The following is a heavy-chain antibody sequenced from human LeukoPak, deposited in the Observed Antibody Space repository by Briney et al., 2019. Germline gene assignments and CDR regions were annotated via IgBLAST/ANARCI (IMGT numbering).Heavy chain of an antibody. D-gene: IGHD2/OR15-2a*01. Sequence: PGGSLRLSCAASGFTFGDYSMNWVRQAPGKGLGWVSYISFSVNTKYYGDSVKGRFTISRDNSKNTLYLQMNSLRAEDTAVYYCARGSFEINFAFDYWGQGTLVTVSS. CDR1: GFTFGDYS. J-gene: IGHJ4*02. CDR2: ISFSVNTK. CDR3: ARGSFEINFAFDY. V-gene: IGHV3-48*01.